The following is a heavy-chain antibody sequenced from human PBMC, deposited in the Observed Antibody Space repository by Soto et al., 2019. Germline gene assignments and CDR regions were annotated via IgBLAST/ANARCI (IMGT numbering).Heavy chain of an antibody. D-gene: IGHD2-21*01. CDR1: GGTFNNYP. CDR3: ARGCGDSDDDHYYLYEIDV. V-gene: IGHV1-69*13. J-gene: IGHJ6*02. CDR2: SIPIFGTA. Sequence: GASVKVSCKASGGTFNNYPITWVRQAPGEGLEWMGGSIPIFGTANYAQKFQGRVTISVDESTSTAYMELSSLRSEDTAVYYCARGCGDSDDDHYYLYEIDVWGQGTTVTVSS.